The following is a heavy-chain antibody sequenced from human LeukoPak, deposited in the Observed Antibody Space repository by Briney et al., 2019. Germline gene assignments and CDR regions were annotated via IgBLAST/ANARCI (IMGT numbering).Heavy chain of an antibody. CDR2: INHSGST. CDR3: ARGDYDSSGYSTHHDAFDI. CDR1: GGSFSGYY. J-gene: IGHJ3*02. Sequence: PSETLSLTCAVYGGSFSGYYWSWIRQPPGKGLEWIGEINHSGSTNYNPSLKSRVTISVDTSKNQFSLKLSSVTAADTAVYYCARGDYDSSGYSTHHDAFDIWGQGTMVTVSS. D-gene: IGHD3-22*01. V-gene: IGHV4-34*01.